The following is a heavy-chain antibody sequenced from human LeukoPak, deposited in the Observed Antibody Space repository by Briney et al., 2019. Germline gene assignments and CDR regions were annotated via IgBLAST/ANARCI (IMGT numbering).Heavy chain of an antibody. J-gene: IGHJ4*02. Sequence: GGSLRLSCAASGFTFSSYAMSWVRQAPGKGLEWVANIKQDGSEKYYVDSVKGRFTISRDNAKNSLYLQMNSLRAEDTAVYSCARDLYEYYDILTGGFDYWGQGTLVTVSS. CDR1: GFTFSSYA. V-gene: IGHV3-7*01. CDR2: IKQDGSEK. CDR3: ARDLYEYYDILTGGFDY. D-gene: IGHD3-9*01.